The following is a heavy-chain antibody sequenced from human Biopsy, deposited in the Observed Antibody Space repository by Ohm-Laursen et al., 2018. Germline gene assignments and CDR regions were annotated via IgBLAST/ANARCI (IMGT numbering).Heavy chain of an antibody. V-gene: IGHV4-59*08. J-gene: IGHJ4*02. Sequence: GTLSLTCTVSGGSISGSSWSWIRQAPGRGLEWAGYISYSGNTNYNPSLKSRVTMSVDTSKNQFSLKVYTVTAADTAIYYCATTTMDTSGWYGNYFDSWGQGALATVSS. CDR2: ISYSGNT. CDR3: ATTTMDTSGWYGNYFDS. CDR1: GGSISGSS. D-gene: IGHD6-19*01.